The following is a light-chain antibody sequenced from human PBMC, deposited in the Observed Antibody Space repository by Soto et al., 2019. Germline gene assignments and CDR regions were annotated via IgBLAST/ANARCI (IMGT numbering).Light chain of an antibody. Sequence: DIQMTQSPSFVSAAVGDRVTLTCRASQDIGNVLVWYQQKPGKAPTLLIYTTSKLQRGVPSRFSGSGSATHFTLTISSLQPEDFASYYCQQASSFPRTFGQGTKVE. J-gene: IGKJ1*01. CDR1: QDIGNV. CDR2: TTS. V-gene: IGKV1-12*01. CDR3: QQASSFPRT.